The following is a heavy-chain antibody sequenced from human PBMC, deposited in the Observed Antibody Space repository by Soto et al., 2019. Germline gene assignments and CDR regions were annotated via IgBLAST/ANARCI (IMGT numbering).Heavy chain of an antibody. Sequence: SGPTLVNQKQTLTLTCTLSGVSLTTSGVGVGWIRQPPGKALEWLALIYWDDDKRFSPSLKSRLAITRDTSKNQVVMTMTDMAPVDTAIYYCAHRQRTVVVGAPFDLWGQGSQVTVSS. CDR2: IYWDDDK. V-gene: IGHV2-5*02. CDR1: GVSLTTSGVG. D-gene: IGHD2-15*01. CDR3: AHRQRTVVVGAPFDL. J-gene: IGHJ4*02.